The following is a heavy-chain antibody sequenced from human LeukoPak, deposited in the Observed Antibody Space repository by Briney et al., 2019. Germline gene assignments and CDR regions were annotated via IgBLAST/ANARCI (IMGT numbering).Heavy chain of an antibody. CDR3: AGLGSSNWFDP. J-gene: IGHJ5*02. D-gene: IGHD1-26*01. V-gene: IGHV4-59*01. CDR2: IYYSGST. Sequence: SETLSLTCTLSGGSISSYYWSWIRQPPGKGLEWIGYIYYSGSTNYNPSLRSRVTISVDTSKNQFSLKLSSVTAADTAVYYCAGLGSSNWFDPWGQGTLVTVSS. CDR1: GGSISSYY.